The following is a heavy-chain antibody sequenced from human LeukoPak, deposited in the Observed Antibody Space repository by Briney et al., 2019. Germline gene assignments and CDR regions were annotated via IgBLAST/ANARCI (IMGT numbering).Heavy chain of an antibody. V-gene: IGHV3-48*01. J-gene: IGHJ3*02. CDR1: GFKFDDYT. Sequence: GGSLRLSCVASGFKFDDYTMHWVRQAPGKGLEWVSYISSSSSTIYYADSVKGRFTISRDNAKNSLYLQMNSLRAEDTAVYYCAREEKGNYFRVVSAYDAFDIWGQGTMVTVSS. D-gene: IGHD4-11*01. CDR2: ISSSSSTI. CDR3: AREEKGNYFRVVSAYDAFDI.